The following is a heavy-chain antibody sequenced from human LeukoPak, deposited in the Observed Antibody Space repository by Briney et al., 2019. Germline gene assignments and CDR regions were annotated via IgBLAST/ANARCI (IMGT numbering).Heavy chain of an antibody. V-gene: IGHV4-61*02. CDR1: GGSISSGSYY. J-gene: IGHJ5*02. D-gene: IGHD3-3*01. Sequence: SETLSLTCTVSGGSISSGSYYWSWIRQPAGKGLEWIGRIYTSGSTNYNPSLKSRVTISVDTSKNQFSLKLSSVTAADTAVYYCARDIGVVPNWFDPWGQGTLVTVSS. CDR2: IYTSGST. CDR3: ARDIGVVPNWFDP.